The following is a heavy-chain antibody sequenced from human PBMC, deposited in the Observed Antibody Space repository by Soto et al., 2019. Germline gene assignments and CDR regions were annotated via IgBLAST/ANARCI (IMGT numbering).Heavy chain of an antibody. V-gene: IGHV3-30-3*01. D-gene: IGHD6-13*01. CDR2: ISYDGSNK. CDR3: ARFPGYSSRWYGDNXFDP. Sequence: GGSLRLSCAASGFTFSSYAMHWVRQAPGKGLEWVAVISYDGSNKYYADSVKGRFTISRDNSKNTLYLQMNSLRAEDTAVYYCARFPGYSSRWYGDNXFDPWGQGTLVTVSS. CDR1: GFTFSSYA. J-gene: IGHJ5*02.